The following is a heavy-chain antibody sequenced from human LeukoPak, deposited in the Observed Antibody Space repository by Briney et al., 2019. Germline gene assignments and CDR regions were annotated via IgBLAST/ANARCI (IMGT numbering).Heavy chain of an antibody. V-gene: IGHV1-2*02. CDR3: ARDADFWSGYYPSNWFDP. D-gene: IGHD3-3*01. CDR1: GYTFTGYY. Sequence: GASVNVSCKASGYTFTGYYMHWVRQAPGQGLEWMGLINPNSGGTNYAQKFQGRVTMTRDTSISTAYMELSRLRSDDTAVYYCARDADFWSGYYPSNWFDPWGQGTLVTVSS. J-gene: IGHJ5*02. CDR2: INPNSGGT.